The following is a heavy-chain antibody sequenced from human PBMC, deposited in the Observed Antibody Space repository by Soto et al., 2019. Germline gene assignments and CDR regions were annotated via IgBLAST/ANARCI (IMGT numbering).Heavy chain of an antibody. CDR1: GFTVSSNY. CDR3: RRVPQRLSAYYFAQ. V-gene: IGHV3-66*01. J-gene: IGHJ4*02. D-gene: IGHD6-25*01. CDR2: IYSGGST. Sequence: EVQLVESGGGLVQPGGSLRLSCAASGFTVSSNYMSWVRQAPGKGLEWVSVIYSGGSTYYADSVKGRFTVSRDNSKDTRYLPMNSLRAEDTAVYYSRRVPQRLSAYYFAQWGQGTLVNVPS.